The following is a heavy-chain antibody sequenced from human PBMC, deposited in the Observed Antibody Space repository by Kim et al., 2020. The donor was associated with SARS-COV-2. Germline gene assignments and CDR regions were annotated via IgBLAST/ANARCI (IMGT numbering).Heavy chain of an antibody. J-gene: IGHJ4*02. Sequence: ADSVKGRFTISRDTAKNTLYLQMSSLRAEATAVYYCSRRAYSSGWWYFDYWGQGTLVTVSS. V-gene: IGHV3-74*01. D-gene: IGHD6-19*01. CDR3: SRRAYSSGWWYFDY.